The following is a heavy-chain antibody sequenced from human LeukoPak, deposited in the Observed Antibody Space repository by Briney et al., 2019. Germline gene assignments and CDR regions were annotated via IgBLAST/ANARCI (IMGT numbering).Heavy chain of an antibody. V-gene: IGHV1-69*13. CDR3: ARGETDMASYDY. CDR2: IIPIFGTA. CDR1: GGTFSSYA. J-gene: IGHJ4*02. Sequence: SVKVSCKASGGTFSSYAISWVRQAPGRGLEWMGGIIPIFGTANYAQKFQGRVTITADESTNTAYMELSSLISEDTAVYYCARGETDMASYDYWGQGTLVTVSS. D-gene: IGHD5-18*01.